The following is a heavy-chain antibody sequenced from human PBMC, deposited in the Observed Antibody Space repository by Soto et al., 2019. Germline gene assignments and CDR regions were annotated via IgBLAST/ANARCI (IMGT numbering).Heavy chain of an antibody. J-gene: IGHJ4*02. CDR3: ARGYSTGYFDY. CDR1: GGTFSNYY. CDR2: IIPMFDTP. D-gene: IGHD1-20*01. Sequence: QVQLVQSGAEVKKPGSSMKVSCKTSGGTFSNYYISWVRQAPGQGLEWMGDIIPMFDTPKYAQKFQGRVTITADESTSAAYMDLSSLRAEDTAVYYCARGYSTGYFDYWGQGTLITVSS. V-gene: IGHV1-69*01.